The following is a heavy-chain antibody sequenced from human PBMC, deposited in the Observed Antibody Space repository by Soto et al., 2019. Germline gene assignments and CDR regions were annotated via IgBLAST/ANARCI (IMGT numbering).Heavy chain of an antibody. J-gene: IGHJ4*02. V-gene: IGHV1-46*03. Sequence: QVQLVQPGAEVKKSGASVKFSCKASGYIFTNFYIHWVRQAPGQGLEWIGIINPNGGSTNYAQNFQGRVTMTRDTSTSTVYMDLSSLRSEDTAVYYCTRGLASVDYWGQGTLITVSS. CDR1: GYIFTNFY. D-gene: IGHD6-6*01. CDR2: INPNGGST. CDR3: TRGLASVDY.